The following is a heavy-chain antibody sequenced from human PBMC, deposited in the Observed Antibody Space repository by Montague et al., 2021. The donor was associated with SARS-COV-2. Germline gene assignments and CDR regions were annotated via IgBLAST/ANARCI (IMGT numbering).Heavy chain of an antibody. V-gene: IGHV6-1*01. D-gene: IGHD1-26*01. CDR3: ARTSASSDH. CDR1: GDSVSRNSAA. Sequence: CAISGDSVSRNSAAWNWIRQSLSKGLEWLGRTYYRSKWYNDYAVSVKSRITINPDTSKNQISLQLNSVTPEDTAVYYCARTSASSDHWGQGTLVTVSS. J-gene: IGHJ4*02. CDR2: TYYRSKWYN.